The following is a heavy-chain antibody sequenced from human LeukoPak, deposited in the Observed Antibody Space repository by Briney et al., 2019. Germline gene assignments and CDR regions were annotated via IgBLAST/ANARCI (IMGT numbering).Heavy chain of an antibody. D-gene: IGHD3-16*01. V-gene: IGHV4-59*01. CDR3: ARSVFGNPWFDP. CDR2: IFRSGHT. CDR1: GGSISVFY. Sequence: SETLSLTCTVSGGSISVFYWSWLRQPPGKGLEWIGYIFRSGHTSYNPTLKSRVSISIDSSKDQFSLNLSSLTAADTAVYYCARSVFGNPWFDPWGQGTLVTVSS. J-gene: IGHJ5*02.